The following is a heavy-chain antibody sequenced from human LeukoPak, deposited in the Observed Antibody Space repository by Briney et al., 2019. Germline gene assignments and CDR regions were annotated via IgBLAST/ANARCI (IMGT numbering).Heavy chain of an antibody. Sequence: PGGSLRLSCAASGFTFSNYAMNWVRQAPGRGLEWVSGIIDSGGSTCYADSVKGRFTISRDNSKNTLYLQMNSLRAEDTAVYYCAKRGLSVNGYDYWGQGTAVTVSS. J-gene: IGHJ4*02. D-gene: IGHD2-8*01. V-gene: IGHV3-23*01. CDR2: IIDSGGST. CDR1: GFTFSNYA. CDR3: AKRGLSVNGYDY.